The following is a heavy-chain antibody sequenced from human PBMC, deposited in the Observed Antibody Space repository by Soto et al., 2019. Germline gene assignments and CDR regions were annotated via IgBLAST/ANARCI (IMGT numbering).Heavy chain of an antibody. Sequence: ASVKVSCKASGYTFTSYDINWVRQATGQGLGWMGWMNPNSGNTGYAQKFQGRVTMTRNTSISTAYMELSSLRSEDTAVYYCARGGRQLWPTYYYYYGMDVWGQGTTVTVSS. CDR3: ARGGRQLWPTYYYYYGMDV. V-gene: IGHV1-8*01. CDR1: GYTFTSYD. J-gene: IGHJ6*02. D-gene: IGHD5-18*01. CDR2: MNPNSGNT.